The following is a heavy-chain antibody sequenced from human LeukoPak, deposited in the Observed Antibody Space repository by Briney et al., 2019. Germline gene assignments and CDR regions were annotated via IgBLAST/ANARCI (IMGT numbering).Heavy chain of an antibody. V-gene: IGHV3-7*01. CDR3: ARILIAAAGSAYFDY. D-gene: IGHD6-13*01. Sequence: GSLRLSCAASGFTFSSYWMSWVRQAPGKGLEWVANIKQDGSEKYYVDSVKGRFTISRDNAKNSLYLQMNSLRAEDTAVYYCARILIAAAGSAYFDYWGQGTLVTVSS. CDR1: GFTFSSYW. CDR2: IKQDGSEK. J-gene: IGHJ4*02.